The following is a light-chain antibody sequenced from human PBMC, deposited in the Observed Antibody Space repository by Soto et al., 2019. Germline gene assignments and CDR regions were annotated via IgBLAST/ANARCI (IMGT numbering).Light chain of an antibody. Sequence: EIVMTQSPATLSVSPGERATLSSRASQSVSSNLAWYQQKPGQAPRLLIYGASNRATGIPDRFSGSGSGTEFTLTISRLQSEDFAVYYCQKYNNWPPITFGQGTRLEI. CDR2: GAS. CDR3: QKYNNWPPIT. J-gene: IGKJ5*01. CDR1: QSVSSN. V-gene: IGKV3-15*01.